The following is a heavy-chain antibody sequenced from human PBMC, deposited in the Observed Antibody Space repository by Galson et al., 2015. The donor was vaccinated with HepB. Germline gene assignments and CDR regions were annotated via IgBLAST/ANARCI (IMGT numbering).Heavy chain of an antibody. J-gene: IGHJ3*02. CDR1: GFTFSSYG. CDR3: ARDYCSGASCYSRDAFDI. D-gene: IGHD2-2*02. CDR2: IRYDGSNK. Sequence: SLKLSCAASGFTFSSYGMHWVRQAPGQGLEWVAVIRYDGSNKYYADSVKGRFTISRDNSKNTLYLQMNSLRAEDTAVYYCARDYCSGASCYSRDAFDIWGQGTMVTVSS. V-gene: IGHV3-33*01.